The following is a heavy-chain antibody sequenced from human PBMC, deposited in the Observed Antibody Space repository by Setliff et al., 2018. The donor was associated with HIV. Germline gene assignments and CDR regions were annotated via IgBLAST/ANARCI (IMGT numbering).Heavy chain of an antibody. CDR2: INPNSGGT. D-gene: IGHD6-19*01. CDR3: ARDQLIAVAVYYCSRGPFTGTYMNY. J-gene: IGHJ4*02. Sequence: ASVKVSSKASGYTFTGYYMHWVRQAPGQGLEWMGWINPNSGGTNYAQKFQGRVTMTRDTSISTAYMELSRLRSDDTAVYYCARDQLIAVAVYYCSRGPFTGTYMNYWGQGTLVTVSS. V-gene: IGHV1-2*02. CDR1: GYTFTGYY.